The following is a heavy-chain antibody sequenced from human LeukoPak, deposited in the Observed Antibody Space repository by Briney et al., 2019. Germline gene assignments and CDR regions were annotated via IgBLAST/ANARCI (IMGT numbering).Heavy chain of an antibody. V-gene: IGHV3-48*04. CDR3: ARLDSYGYGYVDY. J-gene: IGHJ4*02. Sequence: GGSLRLSCAASGFTFRTYGMNWVRQAPGKGLEWISYINSNSDTVHYSNSVEGRFTISRDNAKNSLYLQMNSLRAEDTAMYYCARLDSYGYGYVDYWGQGTLVTVSS. CDR2: INSNSDTV. D-gene: IGHD5-18*01. CDR1: GFTFRTYG.